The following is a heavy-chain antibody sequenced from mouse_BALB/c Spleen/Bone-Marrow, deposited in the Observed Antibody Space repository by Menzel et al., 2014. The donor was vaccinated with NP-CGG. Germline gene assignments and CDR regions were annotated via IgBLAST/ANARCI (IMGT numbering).Heavy chain of an antibody. Sequence: DVKLQESGPSLVKPSQTLSLPCSVTGDSIXSSYWNWIRKFPGNKLEYMGYISYSGNAYYNPSLKSRISLTRDTSKNQHYLQLNSVTTEDTATYFCARGNGYHFDYWGQGTTLTVSS. CDR1: GDSIXSSY. V-gene: IGHV3-8*02. D-gene: IGHD1-2*01. CDR2: ISYSGNA. J-gene: IGHJ2*01. CDR3: ARGNGYHFDY.